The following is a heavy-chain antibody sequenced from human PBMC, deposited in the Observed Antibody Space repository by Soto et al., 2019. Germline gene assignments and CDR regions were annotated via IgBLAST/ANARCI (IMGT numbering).Heavy chain of an antibody. V-gene: IGHV5-10-1*01. CDR3: ARLGTGIAGLYGMDV. D-gene: IGHD6-13*01. J-gene: IGHJ6*02. Sequence: GESLTISCTCSGYSFTRYWISWVRQMPGKGLEWMGRIDPSDSYTNYSPSFQGHVTISADKSISTAYLQWSSLKASDTAMYYCARLGTGIAGLYGMDVWGQGTTVTVSS. CDR1: GYSFTRYW. CDR2: IDPSDSYT.